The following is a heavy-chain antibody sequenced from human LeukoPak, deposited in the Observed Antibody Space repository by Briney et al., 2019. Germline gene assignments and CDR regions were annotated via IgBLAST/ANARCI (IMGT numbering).Heavy chain of an antibody. D-gene: IGHD6-19*01. CDR1: GFTFSSCE. V-gene: IGHV3-23*01. CDR3: AKARSGWEYFQH. J-gene: IGHJ1*01. Sequence: GGSLTLSCAASGFTFSSCEMNWVRQAQGKGLEWVSTISVSGGSTYYADSVKGRFTISRDNSKNTLYLQMNSLRAEDTAEYYCAKARSGWEYFQHWGQGTLVTVSS. CDR2: ISVSGGST.